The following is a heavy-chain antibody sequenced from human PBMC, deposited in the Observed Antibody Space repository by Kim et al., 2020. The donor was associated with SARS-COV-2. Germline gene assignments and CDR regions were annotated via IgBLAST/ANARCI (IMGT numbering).Heavy chain of an antibody. V-gene: IGHV7-4-1*02. CDR3: ARLVIGAFDI. J-gene: IGHJ3*02. CDR2: NP. Sequence: NPTYAPGFTGRFVSSLHTSTSTAYLQTSSLKTEDTAVYYCARLVIGAFDIWGQGTMVTVSS. D-gene: IGHD2-15*01.